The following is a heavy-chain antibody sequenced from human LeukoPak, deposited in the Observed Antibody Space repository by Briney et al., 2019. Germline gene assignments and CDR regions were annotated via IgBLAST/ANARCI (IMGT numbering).Heavy chain of an antibody. V-gene: IGHV3-64D*09. CDR2: ISSNGGST. D-gene: IGHD3-10*01. CDR1: GFTFSTYA. CDR3: ALGEIYFDY. J-gene: IGHJ4*02. Sequence: SGGSLRLSCSASGFTFSTYAINWVRQAPGKGLEYVSAISSNGGSTYYADSVKGRFTISRDNSKNTLYLQMSSLRAEDTAVYYCALGEIYFDYRGQGTLVTVSS.